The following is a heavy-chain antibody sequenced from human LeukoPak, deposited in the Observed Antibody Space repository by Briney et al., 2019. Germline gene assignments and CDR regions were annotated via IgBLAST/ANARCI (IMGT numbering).Heavy chain of an antibody. V-gene: IGHV3-30*02. J-gene: IGHJ5*02. CDR3: ARGRLLAIYESWFDP. CDR2: IRYDGSNK. D-gene: IGHD5-12*01. Sequence: HTGGSLRLSCAASGFTFSSYGMHWVRQAPGKGLEWVAFIRYDGSNKYYADSVKGRFTISRDNSKNTLYLQMNSLRAEDTAVYYCARGRLLAIYESWFDPWGQGTLVTVSS. CDR1: GFTFSSYG.